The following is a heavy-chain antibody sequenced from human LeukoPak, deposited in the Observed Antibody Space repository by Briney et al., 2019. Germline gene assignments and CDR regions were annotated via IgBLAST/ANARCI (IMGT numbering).Heavy chain of an antibody. J-gene: IGHJ4*02. CDR2: IIGSGGGT. CDR3: ARSGSYYSFGY. D-gene: IGHD1-26*01. CDR1: GFTFSSYA. V-gene: IGHV3-23*01. Sequence: PGGSLRLSCTASGFTFSSYAMSWVRQAPGKGLEWVSRIIGSGGGTYYTDSVKGRFTNSRDNSKNTLYLQVNSLRAEDTAVYYCARSGSYYSFGYWGQGTLVTVSS.